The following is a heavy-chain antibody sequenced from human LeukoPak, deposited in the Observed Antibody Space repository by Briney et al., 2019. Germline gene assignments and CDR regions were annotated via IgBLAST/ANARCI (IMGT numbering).Heavy chain of an antibody. CDR3: ARDRAVSNAFDI. D-gene: IGHD2-8*01. V-gene: IGHV3-33*01. CDR1: GFTFSSYG. J-gene: IGHJ3*02. Sequence: GSLRLSCAASGFTFSSYGMHWVRQAPGKGLEWVAVIWYDGSNKYYADSVKGRFTISRDNSKNTLYLQMNSLRAEDTAVYYCARDRAVSNAFDIWGQGTMVTVSS. CDR2: IWYDGSNK.